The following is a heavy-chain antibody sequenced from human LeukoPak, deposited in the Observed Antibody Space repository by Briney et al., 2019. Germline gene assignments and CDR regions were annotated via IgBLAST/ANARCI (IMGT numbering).Heavy chain of an antibody. J-gene: IGHJ4*02. CDR2: IWNSRNS. D-gene: IGHD2-21*01. CDR1: VGSISDSGHS. Sequence: SETLSLTCTVSVGSISDSGHSWTWIRQLPGGAWEGLGYIWNSRNSYYTPSLKSRAIISADTSKSQFSLTLISVTAADTAVYFCARYHCGSSHCPGVDFWGQGILVTVSS. CDR3: ARYHCGSSHCPGVDF. V-gene: IGHV4-31*03.